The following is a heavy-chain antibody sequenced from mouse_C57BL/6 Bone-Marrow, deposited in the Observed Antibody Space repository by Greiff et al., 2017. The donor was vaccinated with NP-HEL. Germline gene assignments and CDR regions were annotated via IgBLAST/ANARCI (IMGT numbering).Heavy chain of an antibody. CDR2: IYPGNSDT. V-gene: IGHV1-5*01. CDR1: GYTFTSYW. Sequence: VQLQQSGTVLARPGASVKMSCKTSGYTFTSYWMHWVKQRPGQGLEWIGAIYPGNSDTSYNQKFKGKATLTAVTSASTAYMELSSLTNEDSAVYYFTRWGTARAFAYWGQGTLVTVSA. CDR3: TRWGTARAFAY. D-gene: IGHD3-2*01. J-gene: IGHJ3*01.